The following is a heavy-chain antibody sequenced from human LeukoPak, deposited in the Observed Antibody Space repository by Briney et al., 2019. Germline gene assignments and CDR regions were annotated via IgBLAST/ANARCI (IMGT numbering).Heavy chain of an antibody. J-gene: IGHJ6*04. V-gene: IGHV3-7*03. CDR3: ARFLGYCSGGSCYRFDYYYGMDV. Sequence: GGSLRLSCAASGFTFSSYWMSWVRQAPGKGLEWVANIKQDGSEKYYVDSVKGRFTISRDNAKNSLYLQMSSLRAEDTAVYYCARFLGYCSGGSCYRFDYYYGMDVWGKGTTVTVSS. D-gene: IGHD2-15*01. CDR1: GFTFSSYW. CDR2: IKQDGSEK.